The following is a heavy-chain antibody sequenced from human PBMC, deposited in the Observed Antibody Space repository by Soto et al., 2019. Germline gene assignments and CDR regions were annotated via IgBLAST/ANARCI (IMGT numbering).Heavy chain of an antibody. CDR2: ISDDGSSK. CDR1: GFIFSSYA. D-gene: IGHD4-17*01. Sequence: QVQLVESGGGVVQPGRSLRLSCAASGFIFSSYAMHWVRQAQGKGLEWVAFISDDGSSKYYADSVKGRFTISRDNSKNTLYLQMNSLSAEDTSVYYCTRADLTVTLSVFDPWGQGTLVTVS. V-gene: IGHV3-30-3*01. CDR3: TRADLTVTLSVFDP. J-gene: IGHJ5*02.